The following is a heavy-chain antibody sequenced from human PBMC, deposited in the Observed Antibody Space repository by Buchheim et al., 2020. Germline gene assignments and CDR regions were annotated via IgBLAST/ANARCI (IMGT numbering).Heavy chain of an antibody. J-gene: IGHJ6*02. CDR1: GFTFSSYW. V-gene: IGHV3-74*01. CDR3: ARLVGSYGSNSNYYYYGMDV. CDR2: INSDGSST. Sequence: EVQLVESGGGLVQPGGSLRLSCAASGFTFSSYWMHWVRQAPGKGLVWVSRINSDGSSTSYADSVKGRFTISRDNAKNTLYLQMNSLRAEDTAVYYCARLVGSYGSNSNYYYYGMDVWGQGTT. D-gene: IGHD4-23*01.